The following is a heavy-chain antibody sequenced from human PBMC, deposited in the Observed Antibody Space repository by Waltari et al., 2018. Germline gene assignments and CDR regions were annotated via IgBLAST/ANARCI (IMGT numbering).Heavy chain of an antibody. V-gene: IGHV1-46*01. CDR3: ATTDTAMVYYYYYGMDV. CDR1: GYNFTIYY. D-gene: IGHD5-18*01. J-gene: IGHJ6*02. CDR2: INPSGGST. Sequence: QVQLVQSGAAVKKPGASVKASCKASGYNFTIYYMHWARQAPGQGLEWMGIINPSGGSTSYAQKFQGRVTMTRDTSTSTVYMELSSLRSEDTAVYYCATTDTAMVYYYYYGMDVWGQGTTVTVSS.